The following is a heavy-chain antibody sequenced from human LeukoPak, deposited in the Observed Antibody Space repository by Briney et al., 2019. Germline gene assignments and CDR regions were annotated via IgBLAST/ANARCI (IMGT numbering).Heavy chain of an antibody. J-gene: IGHJ5*02. D-gene: IGHD2-15*01. Sequence: GGSLRLSCAASGFTFKLYWMHWVRQVPGKGPVWVARINDDGSGTVYADSVKGRFTISRDDAKNMLFLQMNSLRGEDTAVYHCVRGGPSTWSWGQGTLVTVSS. CDR2: INDDGSGT. V-gene: IGHV3-74*01. CDR1: GFTFKLYW. CDR3: VRGGPSTWS.